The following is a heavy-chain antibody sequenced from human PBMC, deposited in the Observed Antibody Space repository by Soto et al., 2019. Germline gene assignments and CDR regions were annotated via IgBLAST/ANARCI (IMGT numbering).Heavy chain of an antibody. CDR1: GFTVSNNY. CDR2: IYSGGST. J-gene: IGHJ4*02. V-gene: IGHV3-53*02. CDR3: ATYSSLDY. D-gene: IGHD6-13*01. Sequence: EVQLVETGGGLIQPGGSLRLSCAASGFTVSNNYMTWVRQAPGKGLEWVSLIYSGGSTYYADSVKGRFTISRDNSKNTLYLQMNSLRAEDTAVYYCATYSSLDYWGQGTLVTVSS.